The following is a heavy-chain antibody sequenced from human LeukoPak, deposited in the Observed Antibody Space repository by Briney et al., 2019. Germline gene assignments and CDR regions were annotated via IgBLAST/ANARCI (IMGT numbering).Heavy chain of an antibody. CDR1: GFSVSTNY. CDR2: IYSAGST. CDR3: ARDGKGRNRIGYYFDY. V-gene: IGHV3-53*01. Sequence: GGSLRLSCAASGFSVSTNYMTWVRQAPGKGLEWVSLIYSAGSTYYADSVKGRFTISRDNSKNTLYLQMNSLRADDTAVYYCARDGKGRNRIGYYFDYWGQGTLVTASS. J-gene: IGHJ4*02. D-gene: IGHD3-10*01.